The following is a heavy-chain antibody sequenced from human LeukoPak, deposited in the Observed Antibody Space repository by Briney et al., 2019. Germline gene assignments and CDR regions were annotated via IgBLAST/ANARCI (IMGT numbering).Heavy chain of an antibody. V-gene: IGHV3-21*01. CDR3: ARVIGGYGDY. Sequence: PGGSLRLSCAASGFTFSSYSMNWVRQAPGKGLQWVSSISSSSSYIYYADSVKGRFTISRDNAKNSLYLQMNSLRAEDTAVYYCARVIGGYGDYWGQRTLVTVSS. J-gene: IGHJ4*02. CDR2: ISSSSSYI. CDR1: GFTFSSYS. D-gene: IGHD5-12*01.